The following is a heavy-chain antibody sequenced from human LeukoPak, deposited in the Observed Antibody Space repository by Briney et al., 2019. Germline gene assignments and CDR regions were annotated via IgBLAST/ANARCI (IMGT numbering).Heavy chain of an antibody. CDR1: GFTFSSCA. J-gene: IGHJ4*02. V-gene: IGHV3-23*01. Sequence: GGSLRLSCAASGFTFSSCAMSWVRQAPGKGLEWVSGISGSGTSTYYADSVKGRFTISRDNSKNTLYLQMNSLRAEDTAVYYCAKVSWIQLWLSGLDYWGQGTLVTVSS. CDR2: ISGSGTST. D-gene: IGHD5-18*01. CDR3: AKVSWIQLWLSGLDY.